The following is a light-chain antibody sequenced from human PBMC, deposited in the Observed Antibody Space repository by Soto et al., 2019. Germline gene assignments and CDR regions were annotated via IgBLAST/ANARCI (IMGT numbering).Light chain of an antibody. J-gene: IGLJ1*01. CDR3: AAWDDSLNGYV. Sequence: QSVLTQPPSASGTPGQRVTISCSGNSSNIGSNTVNWYQQLPATAPKLLIYSNDQRPSGVPDRFSGSKSGTSASLAISGLQSEDEADYYCAAWDDSLNGYVFGPGTKLTVL. CDR2: SND. V-gene: IGLV1-44*01. CDR1: SSNIGSNT.